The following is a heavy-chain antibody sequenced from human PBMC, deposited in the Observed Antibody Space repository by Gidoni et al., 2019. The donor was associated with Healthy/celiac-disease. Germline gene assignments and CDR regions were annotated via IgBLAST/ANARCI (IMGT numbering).Heavy chain of an antibody. J-gene: IGHJ4*02. Sequence: QVQTVESGGGVVQPGRSLRPSCAASGFTVSSFAMHWVRQAPGKGLEWVAVISYDGSNKYYADSVKGRFTISRDNSKNTLYLQMNSLRAEDTAVYYCARSVYYYDSSGYHAGMIYFDYWGQGTLVTVSS. CDR2: ISYDGSNK. V-gene: IGHV3-30-3*01. D-gene: IGHD3-22*01. CDR3: ARSVYYYDSSGYHAGMIYFDY. CDR1: GFTVSSFA.